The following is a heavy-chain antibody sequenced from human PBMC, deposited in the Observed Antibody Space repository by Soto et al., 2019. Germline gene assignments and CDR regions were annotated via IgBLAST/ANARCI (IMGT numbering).Heavy chain of an antibody. Sequence: SETLCLTCSVSGAYIETYCNWLRQPPGKGLEWIGYVYYRGTTKYNPSLENRVTMSIDTSKNQFSLNLRSVTAADTAVYYCARGHLSDRLSNWGPGTLVTVSS. J-gene: IGHJ4*02. V-gene: IGHV4-59*12. CDR2: VYYRGTT. CDR1: GAYIETY. D-gene: IGHD3-16*02. CDR3: ARGHLSDRLSN.